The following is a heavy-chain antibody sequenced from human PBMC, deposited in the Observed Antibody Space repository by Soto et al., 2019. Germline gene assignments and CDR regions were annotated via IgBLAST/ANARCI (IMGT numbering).Heavy chain of an antibody. Sequence: QVQLVQSGAEVKKPGASVKVSCKASGYTFTGYYMHWVRQAPGQGLEWMGWIDPNSGGTNYAQKCQGWVTKTRDTSISTAYKELSRLRSDDTAVYYCARDGGGYCSSTSCYDAFDIWGQGTMVSVSS. V-gene: IGHV1-2*04. D-gene: IGHD2-2*01. CDR1: GYTFTGYY. CDR2: IDPNSGGT. CDR3: ARDGGGYCSSTSCYDAFDI. J-gene: IGHJ3*02.